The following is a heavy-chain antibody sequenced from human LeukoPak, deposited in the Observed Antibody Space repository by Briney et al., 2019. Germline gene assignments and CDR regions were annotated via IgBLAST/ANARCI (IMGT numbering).Heavy chain of an antibody. J-gene: IGHJ6*02. CDR2: INAGNGNT. CDR1: GYTFTSYA. V-gene: IGHV1-3*01. Sequence: GASVKVSCKASGYTFTSYAMHWVRQAPGQRLEWMGWINAGNGNTKYSQKFQGRVTITRDTSASTAYMELSSLRSEDTAVYYCARDLGGNYYGSGSYSRYYYYGMDVWGQGNPGHRLL. D-gene: IGHD3-10*01. CDR3: ARDLGGNYYGSGSYSRYYYYGMDV.